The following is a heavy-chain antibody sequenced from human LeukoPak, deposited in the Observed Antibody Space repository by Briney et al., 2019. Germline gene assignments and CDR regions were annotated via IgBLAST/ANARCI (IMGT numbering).Heavy chain of an antibody. CDR2: IWYDGSNK. Sequence: GGSLRLSCAASGFTFSSYGMHWVRQAPGKGLEWVAVIWYDGSNKYYADSVKGRFTISRDNSKNTPYLQMNSLRAEDTAVYYCARSHDYGDYYYGMDVWGQGTTVTVSS. D-gene: IGHD4-17*01. CDR1: GFTFSSYG. CDR3: ARSHDYGDYYYGMDV. J-gene: IGHJ6*02. V-gene: IGHV3-33*01.